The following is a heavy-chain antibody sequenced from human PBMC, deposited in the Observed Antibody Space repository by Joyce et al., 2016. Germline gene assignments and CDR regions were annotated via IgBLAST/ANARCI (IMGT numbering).Heavy chain of an antibody. CDR3: ARSGGYNGPYFFDY. J-gene: IGHJ4*02. CDR1: GFTFSKYG. Sequence: QVRLVESGGGVVQPGRSLRLSCTAAGFTFSKYGMHWVRQAPGKGREGVALMYYAGADIYYADSVKGRFIISRDNSKNTLYLQMNSLRAEDTAHYYCARSGGYNGPYFFDYWGLGTLVAVSS. CDR2: MYYAGADI. V-gene: IGHV3-30*03. D-gene: IGHD5-24*01.